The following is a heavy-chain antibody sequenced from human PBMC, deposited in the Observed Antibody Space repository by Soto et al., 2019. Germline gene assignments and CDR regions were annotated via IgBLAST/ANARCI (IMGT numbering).Heavy chain of an antibody. CDR2: ISGSGGST. CDR1: GFTFSSYA. J-gene: IGHJ4*02. Sequence: EVQLLESGGGLVQPGGSLRLSCAASGFTFSSYAMSWVRQAPGKGLEWVSAISGSGGSTYYADSVKGRFTISRDNSKKTLYLEMNSLRAEDTAVYYCAKSSASPITIFGVVILYWGQGTLVTVSS. D-gene: IGHD3-3*01. CDR3: AKSSASPITIFGVVILY. V-gene: IGHV3-23*01.